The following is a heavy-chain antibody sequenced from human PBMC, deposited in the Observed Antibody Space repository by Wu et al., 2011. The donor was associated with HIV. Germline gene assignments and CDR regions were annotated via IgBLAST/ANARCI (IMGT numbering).Heavy chain of an antibody. Sequence: QVQLVQSGAEVKKPGVSVKVSCKASGYTFTSYYMHWVRQAPGQGLEWMGIINPSGGSTSYAQKFQGRVTMTRDTSTSTVYMELSSLRSEDTAVYYCARRGGFGALQYYYHLTTGMDVWGQGTTVTVSS. J-gene: IGHJ6*02. CDR2: INPSGGST. V-gene: IGHV1-46*01. CDR3: ARRGGFGALQYYYHLTTGMDV. CDR1: GYTFTSYY. D-gene: IGHD3-22*01.